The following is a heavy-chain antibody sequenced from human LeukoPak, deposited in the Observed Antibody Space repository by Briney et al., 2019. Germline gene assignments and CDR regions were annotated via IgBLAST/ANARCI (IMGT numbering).Heavy chain of an antibody. J-gene: IGHJ2*01. CDR2: IYYSGST. Sequence: KASETLSLTCTVSGGSISSYYWSWIRQPPGKGLEWIGYIYYSGSTNYNPSLKSRVTISVDTSKNQFSLKLSSVTAADTAVYYCARQERPLRWVDWYFDLWGRGTLVTVSS. V-gene: IGHV4-59*08. CDR1: GGSISSYY. CDR3: ARQERPLRWVDWYFDL. D-gene: IGHD4-23*01.